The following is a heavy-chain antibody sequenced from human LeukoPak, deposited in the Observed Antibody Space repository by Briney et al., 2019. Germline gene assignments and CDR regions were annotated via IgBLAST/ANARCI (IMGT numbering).Heavy chain of an antibody. D-gene: IGHD3-3*01. CDR2: IYYSGST. CDR3: AREGRRYDFWSGYSTYYYYMDV. Sequence: SETLSLTCTVSDGSISNYYWNWIRQPPGKGLEWIGYIYYSGSTNYNPSLKSRVTISVDTSKNQFSLKLSSVTAADTAVYYCAREGRRYDFWSGYSTYYYYMDVWGKGTTVTVSS. CDR1: DGSISNYY. J-gene: IGHJ6*03. V-gene: IGHV4-59*12.